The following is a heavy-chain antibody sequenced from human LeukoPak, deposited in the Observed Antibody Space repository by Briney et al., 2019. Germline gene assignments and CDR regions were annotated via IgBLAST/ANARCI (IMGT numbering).Heavy chain of an antibody. D-gene: IGHD6-19*01. CDR1: GGSISSYY. CDR2: ISYSGST. V-gene: IGHV4-59*01. CDR3: ARDRKQWLRGLFDP. Sequence: SETLSLTCTVSGGSISSYYWSWIRQPPGKGLEWLGYISYSGSTNYNPSLKSRVTISLDTSKNQFSLKLRSLTPADTAVYYCARDRKQWLRGLFDPWGQGTLVTVSS. J-gene: IGHJ5*02.